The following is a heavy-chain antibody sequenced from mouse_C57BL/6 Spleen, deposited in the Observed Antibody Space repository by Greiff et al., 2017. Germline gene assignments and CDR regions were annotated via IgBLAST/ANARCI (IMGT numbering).Heavy chain of an antibody. Sequence: VQLQQSGAELVKPGASVKMSCKASGYTFTSYWITWVMQRPGQGLEWIGDIYPGSGSTNYNEKFKSKATLTVDTSSSTAYMQLRRLTSEDSAVSYCARNYRNFFDYWGQGTTLTVSS. J-gene: IGHJ2*01. CDR3: ARNYRNFFDY. D-gene: IGHD2-5*01. CDR2: IYPGSGST. V-gene: IGHV1-55*01. CDR1: GYTFTSYW.